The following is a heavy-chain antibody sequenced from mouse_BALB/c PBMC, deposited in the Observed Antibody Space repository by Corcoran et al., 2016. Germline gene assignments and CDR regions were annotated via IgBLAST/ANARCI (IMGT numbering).Heavy chain of an antibody. CDR1: GYTFSNYG. J-gene: IGHJ3*01. CDR2: INTYTGEP. Sequence: QIQLVKSGPELKKPGETVKISCKASGYTFSNYGMNWVEQAPGTGVKRMGCINTYTGEPTYADDFKGRFAFYLETSASTAYFQINNLKNEDTATYFCASDPSWIAYWGQGTLVTVS. CDR3: ASDPSWIAY. V-gene: IGHV9-3-1*01.